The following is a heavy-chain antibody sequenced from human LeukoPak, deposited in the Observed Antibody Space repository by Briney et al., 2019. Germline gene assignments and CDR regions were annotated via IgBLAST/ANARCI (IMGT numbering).Heavy chain of an antibody. Sequence: SETLSLTCTVSGGSVSSDSYYWSWIRQPPGKGLEWIGYIYYTGSTNYNPSLKSLVTISVDMSKNQFSLKLTSVTAADTAVYYCATKGPRRGYFDYWGQGTLVAVSS. V-gene: IGHV4-61*01. CDR2: IYYTGST. CDR1: GGSVSSDSYY. J-gene: IGHJ4*02. CDR3: ATKGPRRGYFDY.